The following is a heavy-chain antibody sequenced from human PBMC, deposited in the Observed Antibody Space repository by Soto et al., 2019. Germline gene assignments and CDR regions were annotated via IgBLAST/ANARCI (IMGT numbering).Heavy chain of an antibody. CDR3: ARGSWIVVVVAAYYYYYGMDV. D-gene: IGHD2-15*01. Sequence: PSETLSLTCAVYGGSFSGYYWSWIRQPPGKGLEWIGEINHSGGTNYNPPLKSRVTISVDTSKNQFSLKLSSVTAADTAVYYCARGSWIVVVVAAYYYYYGMDVWGQGTTVTVSS. CDR2: INHSGGT. J-gene: IGHJ6*02. V-gene: IGHV4-34*01. CDR1: GGSFSGYY.